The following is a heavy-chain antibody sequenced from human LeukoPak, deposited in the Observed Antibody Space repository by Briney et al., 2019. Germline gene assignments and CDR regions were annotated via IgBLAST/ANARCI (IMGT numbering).Heavy chain of an antibody. Sequence: ASVKVSCKASGYTFTSYYIHWVRQAPGQGLEWMGIINLSDDSTTYAQQFQGRVTMTRDTSSSTAYMELSSLRSEDTAVYYCARRDYHGSSAFLDYWGQGTLVTVSS. J-gene: IGHJ4*02. CDR2: INLSDDST. D-gene: IGHD3-22*01. V-gene: IGHV1-46*01. CDR3: ARRDYHGSSAFLDY. CDR1: GYTFTSYY.